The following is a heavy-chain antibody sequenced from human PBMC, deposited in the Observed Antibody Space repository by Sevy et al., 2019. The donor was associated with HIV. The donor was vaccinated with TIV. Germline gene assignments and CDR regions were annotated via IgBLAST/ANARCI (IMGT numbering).Heavy chain of an antibody. CDR2: IYYNGHI. CDR3: AGENAWGRGYS. Sequence: SETLSLTCTVSGGSITSLYWNWIRQPPGKGLEWIANIYYNGHINYNPSLKSRVTLSLDTSKNQFSLKLTSVTAADTAMYYCAGENAWGRGYSWGQGTLVTVSS. V-gene: IGHV4-59*08. D-gene: IGHD1-26*01. J-gene: IGHJ4*02. CDR1: GGSITSLY.